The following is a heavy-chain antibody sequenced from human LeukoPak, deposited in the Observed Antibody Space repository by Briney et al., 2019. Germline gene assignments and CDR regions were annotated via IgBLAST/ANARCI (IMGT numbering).Heavy chain of an antibody. D-gene: IGHD3-10*01. CDR3: ARVRSYFGSVTGKSDYLDS. V-gene: IGHV4-59*01. Sequence: PSETLSLTCTVSADSINTYYWSWIRQPPGTGLEWIGYIHSSESTYYNPSLRSRVTILVDTSQNQVSLKMRSVTAADTGVYYCARVRSYFGSVTGKSDYLDSWGQGTLVTVSS. CDR2: IHSSEST. J-gene: IGHJ4*02. CDR1: ADSINTYY.